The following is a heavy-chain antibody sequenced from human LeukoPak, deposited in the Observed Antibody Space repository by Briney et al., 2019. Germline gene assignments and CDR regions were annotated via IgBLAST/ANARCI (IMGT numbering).Heavy chain of an antibody. CDR2: ISYDGSNK. D-gene: IGHD4-17*01. Sequence: QPGGSLRLSCAASGFTFSSYWMSWVRQAPGKGLEWVAVISYDGSNKYYADSVKGRFTISRDNSKNTLYMQMDSLRAEDTAVYYCSYGDYHQPFDYWGQGTLVTVSS. J-gene: IGHJ4*02. CDR3: SYGDYHQPFDY. V-gene: IGHV3-30*03. CDR1: GFTFSSYW.